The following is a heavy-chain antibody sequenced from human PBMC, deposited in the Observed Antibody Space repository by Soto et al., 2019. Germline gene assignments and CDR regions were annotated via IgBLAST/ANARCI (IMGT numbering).Heavy chain of an antibody. CDR3: AKARIALVPKVERLDY. J-gene: IGHJ4*02. CDR1: GFTFSSYA. V-gene: IGHV3-23*01. Sequence: TGGSLRLSCAASGFTFSSYAMSWVRQAPGKGLEWVSDISGSGGSTYYADPVKGRFTISRDNSKNTLYLQMNSLRAEDTAVYYCAKARIALVPKVERLDYWGQGTLVTVSS. CDR2: ISGSGGST. D-gene: IGHD6-19*01.